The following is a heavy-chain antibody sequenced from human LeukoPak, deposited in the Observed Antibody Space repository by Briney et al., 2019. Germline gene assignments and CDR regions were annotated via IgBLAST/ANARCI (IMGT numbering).Heavy chain of an antibody. Sequence: GGSLRLSCAASGFTFSDYTMNWVRQAPGKGLAWVSSISTSGSYIYYADSVKGRFTISRDNAKNSLYLQMNSLRVEDTAVYYCARDGDTTSKVDYLGQGTLVTVSS. V-gene: IGHV3-21*04. CDR2: ISTSGSYI. CDR3: ARDGDTTSKVDY. D-gene: IGHD7-27*01. J-gene: IGHJ4*02. CDR1: GFTFSDYT.